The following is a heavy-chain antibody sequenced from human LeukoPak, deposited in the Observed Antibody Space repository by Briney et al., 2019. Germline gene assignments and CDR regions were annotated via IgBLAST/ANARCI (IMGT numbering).Heavy chain of an antibody. CDR1: GYTFTSYG. D-gene: IGHD3-3*01. V-gene: IGHV1-18*01. CDR3: ARDTTIFGVVISHYYYYGVDV. J-gene: IGHJ6*02. CDR2: ISAYNGNT. Sequence: ASVKVSCKASGYTFTSYGISWVRQAPGQGLEWMGWISAYNGNTNYAQKLQGRVTMTTDTSTSTAYMELRSLRSDDTAVYYCARDTTIFGVVISHYYYYGVDVWGQGTTVTVSS.